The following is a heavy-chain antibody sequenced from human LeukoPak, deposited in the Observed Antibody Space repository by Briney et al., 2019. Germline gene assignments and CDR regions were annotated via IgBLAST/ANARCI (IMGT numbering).Heavy chain of an antibody. CDR1: GGSISSGGYY. CDR3: ARVNLEGYYFDY. V-gene: IGHV4-30-2*01. J-gene: IGHJ4*02. Sequence: PSETLSLTCTVSGGSISSGGYYWSWIRQPPGKGLEWIGYIYHSGSTYYNPSLKSRVTISVDRSKNQFSLKLSSVTAADTAVYYCARVNLEGYYFDYWGQGTLVTVSS. CDR2: IYHSGST. D-gene: IGHD3-3*01.